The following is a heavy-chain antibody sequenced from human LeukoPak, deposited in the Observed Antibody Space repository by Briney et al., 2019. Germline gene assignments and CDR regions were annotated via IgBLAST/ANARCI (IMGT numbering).Heavy chain of an antibody. CDR1: GFAFSSNW. Sequence: GGSLRLSCAASGFAFSSNWMHWVRQTPGKGLVWASRIDSGGSGTSYADSVEGRFTISRDNAKNTLYLQMNSLRAKDTAVYYCATSLGPLTEYWGQGTLVTVSS. CDR2: IDSGGSGT. D-gene: IGHD7-27*01. J-gene: IGHJ4*02. V-gene: IGHV3-74*01. CDR3: ATSLGPLTEY.